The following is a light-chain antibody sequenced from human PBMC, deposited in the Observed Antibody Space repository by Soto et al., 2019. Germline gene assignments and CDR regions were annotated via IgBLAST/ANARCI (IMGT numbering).Light chain of an antibody. Sequence: QSALTQSPSASGSPGQSVTISCTGTSSDVGGYNYVSWYQQHPGKAPKLMIYEVSKRPSGVPDRFSGSKSGNTASLTVSGLQAEDEADYYCSSYAGSNMVVFGGGTQLTVL. V-gene: IGLV2-8*01. J-gene: IGLJ2*01. CDR1: SSDVGGYNY. CDR2: EVS. CDR3: SSYAGSNMVV.